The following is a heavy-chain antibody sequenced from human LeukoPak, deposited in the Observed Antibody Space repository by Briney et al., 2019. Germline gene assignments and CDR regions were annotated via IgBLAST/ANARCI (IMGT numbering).Heavy chain of an antibody. V-gene: IGHV3-43*02. CDR1: GFTFDDYA. J-gene: IGHJ4*02. Sequence: GGSLRLSCAASGFTFDDYAMHWVRQAPGKGLEWVSLISGDGGSTYSANSVKGRFTISRDNAKNSLYLQMNSLRAEDTALYYCARSGYYGSGSYSDYWGQGTLVTVSS. D-gene: IGHD3-10*01. CDR3: ARSGYYGSGSYSDY. CDR2: ISGDGGST.